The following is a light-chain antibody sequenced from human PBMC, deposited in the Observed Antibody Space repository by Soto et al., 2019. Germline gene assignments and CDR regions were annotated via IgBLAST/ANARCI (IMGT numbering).Light chain of an antibody. CDR1: QSITNNY. CDR2: SAS. J-gene: IGKJ1*01. Sequence: EILFTQSPGTLSLSAGERATLTCRASQSITNNYLAWYQQTPGQAPRLLIYSASSRETGIPERFSGSGAGTEFALTISRLQPEDFAVYYCQQYGSSTRTFGQGTKVDIK. CDR3: QQYGSSTRT. V-gene: IGKV3-20*01.